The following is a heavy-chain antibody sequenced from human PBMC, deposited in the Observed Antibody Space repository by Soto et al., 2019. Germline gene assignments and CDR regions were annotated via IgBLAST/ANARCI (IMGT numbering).Heavy chain of an antibody. CDR1: GLTFTSSS. CDR3: ARRLATTVSALGY. V-gene: IGHV3-30-3*01. Sequence: QVQLVQSGGGVVQAGNSLRLSCTASGLTFTSSSFHWVRQAPGKGLEWVAVISENGDRQYSTESVRGRFLISRDSSKNTVYLQMNSLRPDDTGVCFCARRLATTVSALGYWGQGALVTVSS. J-gene: IGHJ4*02. CDR2: ISENGDRQ. D-gene: IGHD4-17*01.